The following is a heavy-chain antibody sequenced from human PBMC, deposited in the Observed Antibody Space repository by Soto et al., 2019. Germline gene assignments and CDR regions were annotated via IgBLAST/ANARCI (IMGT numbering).Heavy chain of an antibody. Sequence: SETLSLTCTVSGGSINSYYWSWIRQPAGKGLEWIGRIYTSGSTNYNPSLKSRVTMSVDTSKNRFSLKLSSVTAADTAVYYCAGGGYAKVGASIWFDPWGQGTLVTVSS. V-gene: IGHV4-4*07. CDR2: IYTSGST. CDR3: AGGGYAKVGASIWFDP. CDR1: GGSINSYY. J-gene: IGHJ5*02. D-gene: IGHD1-26*01.